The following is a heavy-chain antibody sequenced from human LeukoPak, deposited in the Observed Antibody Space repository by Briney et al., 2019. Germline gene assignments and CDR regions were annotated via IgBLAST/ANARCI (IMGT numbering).Heavy chain of an antibody. CDR3: ARGVPPIYRRWAAADNWFDP. V-gene: IGHV4-59*11. Sequence: PSETLSLTCTVSGGSISSHYWSWIRQPPGKGLEWLGYIYYSGSTNYNPSLKSRVTISVDTSKNQFSLKLSSVTAADTAVYYYARGVPPIYRRWAAADNWFDPWGQGTLVTVSS. CDR1: GGSISSHY. J-gene: IGHJ5*02. D-gene: IGHD6-13*01. CDR2: IYYSGST.